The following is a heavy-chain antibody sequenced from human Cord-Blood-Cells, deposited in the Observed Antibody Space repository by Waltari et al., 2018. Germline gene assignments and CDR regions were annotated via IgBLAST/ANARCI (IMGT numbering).Heavy chain of an antibody. CDR2: IIPIFGTA. J-gene: IGHJ4*02. D-gene: IGHD6-6*01. Sequence: QVQLVQSGAEVKKPGSSVKVSCKASGGTFSSYAISWVRQVPGQGLEWMGEIIPIFGTANYAQKFQGRVTMTADESTSTAYMELSSLRSEDTAVYYCARDGHEYSSSYYFDYWGQGTLVTVSS. V-gene: IGHV1-69*01. CDR3: ARDGHEYSSSYYFDY. CDR1: GGTFSSYA.